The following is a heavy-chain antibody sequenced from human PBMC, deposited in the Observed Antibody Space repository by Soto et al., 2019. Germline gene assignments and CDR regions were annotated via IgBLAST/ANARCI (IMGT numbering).Heavy chain of an antibody. CDR2: INADNGNT. V-gene: IGHV1-3*01. D-gene: IGHD3-22*01. Sequence: QVRLLQSGAEVKKPGASVKVSCKASGYTFTTYAMHWVRQAPGQRLEWMGWINADNGNTKYSQNFQGRVTITRDTSASTVYMELSSLRSEDTAVYYCARDLYYYDSSGYARYYYHGMDVWGQGTTVTVSS. CDR1: GYTFTTYA. CDR3: ARDLYYYDSSGYARYYYHGMDV. J-gene: IGHJ6*02.